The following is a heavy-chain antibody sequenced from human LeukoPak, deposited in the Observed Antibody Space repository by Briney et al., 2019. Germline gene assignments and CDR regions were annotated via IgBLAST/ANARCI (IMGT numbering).Heavy chain of an antibody. CDR1: GGSISSYY. CDR2: IYYSGST. CDR3: ARRKVGATTRWFDP. D-gene: IGHD1-26*01. J-gene: IGHJ5*02. V-gene: IGHV4-59*12. Sequence: SETLSLTCTVPGGSISSYYWSWIRQSVGKGLEWIGYIYYSGSTNYNPSLKSRVTISVDTSKNQFSLKLSSVTAADTAVYYCARRKVGATTRWFDPWGQGTLVTVSS.